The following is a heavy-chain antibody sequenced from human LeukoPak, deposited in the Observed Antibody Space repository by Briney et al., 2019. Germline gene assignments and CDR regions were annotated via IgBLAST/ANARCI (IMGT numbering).Heavy chain of an antibody. CDR1: GGTFSSYA. V-gene: IGHV1-69*13. Sequence: ASVKVSCKASGGTFSSYAISWVRQAPGQGLEWMGGIIPIFGTANYAQKFQGRLTITADESTSTAYMELSSLRSEDTAVYYCAINYYDSSGYYFFDYWGQGTLVTVSS. J-gene: IGHJ4*02. CDR3: AINYYDSSGYYFFDY. CDR2: IIPIFGTA. D-gene: IGHD3-22*01.